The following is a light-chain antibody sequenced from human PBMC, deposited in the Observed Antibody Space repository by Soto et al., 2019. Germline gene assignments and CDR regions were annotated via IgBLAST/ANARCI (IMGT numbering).Light chain of an antibody. Sequence: EIVMTQSPATLSVSPGERATLSCRASQSVGSSLAWYQQKPGQAPRLLIYGASTRATGIPARFSGSGSGTDFTLTISRLEPEDFAVYFCQQYGDSPETFGQGTKVEIK. V-gene: IGKV3-15*01. J-gene: IGKJ1*01. CDR1: QSVGSS. CDR2: GAS. CDR3: QQYGDSPET.